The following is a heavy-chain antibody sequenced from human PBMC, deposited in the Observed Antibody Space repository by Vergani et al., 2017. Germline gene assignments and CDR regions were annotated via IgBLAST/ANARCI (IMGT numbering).Heavy chain of an antibody. V-gene: IGHV3-11*01. Sequence: QVQLVESGGGLVKPGGSLRLSCAASGFSFSDRYMTWIRQAPGKGLEWFSYISNSGNNIEYADSVKGRFSISRDNAKSSLFLQMDSLRAEDTAVYYCARDHRDYNNYPGTFDIWGQGSMVTVSS. CDR3: ARDHRDYNNYPGTFDI. J-gene: IGHJ3*02. D-gene: IGHD5-24*01. CDR2: ISNSGNNI. CDR1: GFSFSDRY.